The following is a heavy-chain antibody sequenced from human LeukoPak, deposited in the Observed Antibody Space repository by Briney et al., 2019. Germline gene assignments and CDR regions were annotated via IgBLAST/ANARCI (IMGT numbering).Heavy chain of an antibody. CDR2: IRSRSGYT. CDR3: AREGVRGSKAIDAFDI. CDR1: GFTFSDHY. D-gene: IGHD3-10*01. J-gene: IGHJ3*02. V-gene: IGHV3-11*05. Sequence: GGCLRLSCAASGFTFSDHYMGWVRQAPGKGLEWVSYIRSRSGYTDYADSVKGRFTISRDNAKHLLYLQMDSLRAEDTAVYYCAREGVRGSKAIDAFDIWGQGTMVTVSS.